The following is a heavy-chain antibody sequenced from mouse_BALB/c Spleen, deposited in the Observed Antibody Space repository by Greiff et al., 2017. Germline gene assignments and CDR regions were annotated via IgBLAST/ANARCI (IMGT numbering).Heavy chain of an antibody. CDR2: INSNGGST. D-gene: IGHD2-4*01. CDR3: ARDSPIYYEERDYFDY. V-gene: IGHV5-6-3*01. J-gene: IGHJ2*01. Sequence: DVMLVESGGGLVQPGGSLKLSCAASGFTFSSYGMSWVRQTPDKRLELVATINSNGGSTYYPDSVKGRFTISRDNAKNTLYLQMSSLKSEDTAMYYCARDSPIYYEERDYFDYWGQGTTLTVSS. CDR1: GFTFSSYG.